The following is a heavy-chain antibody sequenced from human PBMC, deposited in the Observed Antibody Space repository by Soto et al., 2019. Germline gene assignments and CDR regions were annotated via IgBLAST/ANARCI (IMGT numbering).Heavy chain of an antibody. V-gene: IGHV4-34*01. Sequence: SETLSLTCAVYGGSFSGYYWSWIRQPPGKGLEWIGEINHSGSTNYNPSLKSRVTISVDTSKNQFSLKLSSVTAADTAVYYCARGPLIYYYDSSGYHYYFDYWGQGTLVTVSS. D-gene: IGHD3-22*01. CDR1: GGSFSGYY. CDR2: INHSGST. CDR3: ARGPLIYYYDSSGYHYYFDY. J-gene: IGHJ4*02.